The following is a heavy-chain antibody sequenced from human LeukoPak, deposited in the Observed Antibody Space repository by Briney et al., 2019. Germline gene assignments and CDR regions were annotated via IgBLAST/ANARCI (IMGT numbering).Heavy chain of an antibody. CDR1: GFTFSSYS. J-gene: IGHJ4*02. CDR3: ARGRPHGNDY. V-gene: IGHV3-21*01. Sequence: GGSLRLSCAASGFTFSSYSMNWVRQAPGKGLEWVSSISSSSSYIYYADSVKGRFTISRDNAKNSLYLQMNSLRVEDTAVYYCARGRPHGNDYWGQGTLVTVSS. D-gene: IGHD4-23*01. CDR2: ISSSSSYI.